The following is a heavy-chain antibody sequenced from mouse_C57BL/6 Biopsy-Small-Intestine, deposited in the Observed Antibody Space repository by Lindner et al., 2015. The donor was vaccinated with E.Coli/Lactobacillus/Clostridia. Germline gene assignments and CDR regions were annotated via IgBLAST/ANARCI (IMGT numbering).Heavy chain of an antibody. CDR3: ARGSSSSSCCDY. CDR1: GYSFTSYH. Sequence: SVKVSCKASGYSFTSYHIHWVRQAPGQGLEWMGAINPSGGYTRYAQSFQGRVTMTRDTSTSTVYMEVSSLRSEGTAVYYCARGSSSSSCCDYWGQGTLVTVSS. D-gene: IGHD1-1*01. J-gene: IGHJ4*01. V-gene: IGHV1-66*01. CDR2: INPSGGYT.